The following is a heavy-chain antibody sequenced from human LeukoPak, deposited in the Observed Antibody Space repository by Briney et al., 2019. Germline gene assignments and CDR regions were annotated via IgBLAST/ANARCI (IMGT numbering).Heavy chain of an antibody. CDR2: ISGSGGST. CDR3: AKRGHYDFWSGYYLNYFDY. V-gene: IGHV3-23*01. CDR1: GFTFSSYA. J-gene: IGHJ4*02. Sequence: TGGSLRLSCAASGFTFSSYAMSWVRQAPGKGLEWVSAISGSGGSTYYADSVKGRFTISRDNSKNTLYLQMNSLRAEDTAVYYCAKRGHYDFWSGYYLNYFDYWGQGTLVTVSS. D-gene: IGHD3-3*01.